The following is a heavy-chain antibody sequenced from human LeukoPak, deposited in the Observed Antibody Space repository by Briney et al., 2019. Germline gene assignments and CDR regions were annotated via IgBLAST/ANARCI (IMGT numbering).Heavy chain of an antibody. D-gene: IGHD4-11*01. CDR1: GFTFSGYS. CDR3: ARVPPLQGLPYYFDY. V-gene: IGHV3-48*01. CDR2: ISSSSNTI. Sequence: PGGSLRLSCAAAGFTFSGYSMNWVRQAPGKGLEWVSYISSSSNTIYYADSVKGRFTISRDNAKNSLFLQMNSLRARDTAVYYCARVPPLQGLPYYFDYWGQGTLVTVSS. J-gene: IGHJ4*02.